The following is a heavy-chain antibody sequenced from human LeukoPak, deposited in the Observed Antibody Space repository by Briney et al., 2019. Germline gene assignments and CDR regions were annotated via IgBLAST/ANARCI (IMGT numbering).Heavy chain of an antibody. CDR3: ARLARRPNWFDP. D-gene: IGHD3-3*02. CDR1: GGSISSYY. J-gene: IGHJ5*02. Sequence: SETLSLTCTVSGGSISSYYWSWIRQPPGKGLEWIGYIYYSGSTNYNPSLKSRVTISVDTSKNQFSLKLSSVTAADTAVYYCARLARRPNWFDPWGQGTLVIVSS. V-gene: IGHV4-59*01. CDR2: IYYSGST.